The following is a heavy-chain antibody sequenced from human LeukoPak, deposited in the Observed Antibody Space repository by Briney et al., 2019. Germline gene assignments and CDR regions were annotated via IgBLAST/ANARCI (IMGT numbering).Heavy chain of an antibody. CDR3: ARSAISPPAYDILTGYYRAFLGPLRYFDY. V-gene: IGHV4-39*07. Sequence: SETLSLTCSVSGDSITGYYWGWIRQPPGKGLEWIGNIYYTGNTYYNSSLKSRVTISLDTSKNQFSLTVISMTAPDTAAYYCARSAISPPAYDILTGYYRAFLGPLRYFDYWGQGTLVTVSS. D-gene: IGHD3-9*01. CDR1: GDSITGYY. CDR2: IYYTGNT. J-gene: IGHJ4*02.